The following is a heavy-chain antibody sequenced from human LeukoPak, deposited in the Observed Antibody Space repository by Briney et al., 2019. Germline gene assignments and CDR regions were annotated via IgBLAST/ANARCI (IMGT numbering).Heavy chain of an antibody. CDR1: GNYW. CDR3: VSFYETD. CDR2: IDSDGSWT. J-gene: IGHJ4*02. Sequence: GGSLRLSCAASGNYWMHWVRQAPGKGLLWVSHIDSDGSWTSYADSVKGRFTISKDNAKNTVYLQMNNLRAEDTAVYYCVSFYETDWGRGTLVTVSS. D-gene: IGHD2/OR15-2a*01. V-gene: IGHV3-74*01.